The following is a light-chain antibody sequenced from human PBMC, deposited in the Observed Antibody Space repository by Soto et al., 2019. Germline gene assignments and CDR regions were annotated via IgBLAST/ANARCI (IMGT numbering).Light chain of an antibody. V-gene: IGKV1-5*03. J-gene: IGKJ2*01. Sequence: DIQMTQSPSILSAALGDRVTITCRASQSVSSWLAWYQQKPGKAPKLLIYKASSLESGVPPRFSGSGSGTEFTLTISSLQPEDFATYYCQEYHSYSFGQGTKLELK. CDR2: KAS. CDR3: QEYHSYS. CDR1: QSVSSW.